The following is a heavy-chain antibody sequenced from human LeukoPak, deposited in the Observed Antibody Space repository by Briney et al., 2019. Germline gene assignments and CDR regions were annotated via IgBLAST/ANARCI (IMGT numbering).Heavy chain of an antibody. V-gene: IGHV1-18*04. CDR2: ISVHTGNT. CDR3: ARVRSDYGDFGNY. CDR1: GYSFTSYG. D-gene: IGHD4-17*01. J-gene: IGHJ4*02. Sequence: ASVKVSCKASGYSFTSYGISWVRQAPGQGHEWMGRISVHTGNTNYAQKLQGRVTMTTDTSTSTAYMELRSLRSDDTAVYYCARVRSDYGDFGNYWGQGTLVTVSS.